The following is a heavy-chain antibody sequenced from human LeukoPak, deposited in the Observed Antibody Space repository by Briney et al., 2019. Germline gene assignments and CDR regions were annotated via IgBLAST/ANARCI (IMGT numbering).Heavy chain of an antibody. D-gene: IGHD3-22*01. Sequence: PSETLSLTCSVSGGSIRSYYWSWIRQPPGRGLEWIGYIYYSGSTNYNPSLKSRVTISVDTSKNQFSLKLSSVTAADTAVYYCASYYDNSGSLDYWGQGTLVTVSS. J-gene: IGHJ4*02. V-gene: IGHV4-59*08. CDR1: GGSIRSYY. CDR2: IYYSGST. CDR3: ASYYDNSGSLDY.